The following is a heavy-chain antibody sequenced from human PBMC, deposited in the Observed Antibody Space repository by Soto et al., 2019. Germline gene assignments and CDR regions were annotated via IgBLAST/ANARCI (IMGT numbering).Heavy chain of an antibody. J-gene: IGHJ5*02. V-gene: IGHV1-69*01. CDR2: IIPIFGTA. D-gene: IGHD3-3*01. Sequence: QVQLVQSGAEVKTPGSSVKVSCKASGGTFSSYAISWVRQAPGQGLEWMGGIIPIFGTANYAQKFQGRVTITADDSTSTAYIDLSSLRSEDTTVYCCASDTHDFWMGEWSWGQGTLVTVSS. CDR1: GGTFSSYA. CDR3: ASDTHDFWMGEWS.